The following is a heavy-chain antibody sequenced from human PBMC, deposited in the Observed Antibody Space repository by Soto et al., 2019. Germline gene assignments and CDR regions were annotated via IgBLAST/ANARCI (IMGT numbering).Heavy chain of an antibody. D-gene: IGHD6-13*01. CDR1: GYSISSGYY. CDR3: ARHPAAEIFDY. CDR2: IYYSGST. J-gene: IGHJ4*02. Sequence: SETLSLTCAVSGYSISSGYYWGWIRQPPGKGLEWIGSIYYSGSTYYNPSLKSRVTISVDTSKNQFSLKLSSVTAADTAVYYCARHPAAEIFDYWGQGTLVTVSS. V-gene: IGHV4-38-2*01.